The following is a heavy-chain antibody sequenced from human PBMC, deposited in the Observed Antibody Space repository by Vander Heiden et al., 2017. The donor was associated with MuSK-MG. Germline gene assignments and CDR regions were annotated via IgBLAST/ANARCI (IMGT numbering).Heavy chain of an antibody. J-gene: IGHJ1*01. V-gene: IGHV4-39*01. D-gene: IGHD2-15*01. CDR3: ARLRGYCSGGSCYSNKYFQH. Sequence: QLPLQESGPGLVKPSETLSLTCTVSGGSISSSSYYWRWIRPPPGKGLEWIGGIYYRGSTYYNPSLKSRVTISVDTSKNQFSLKLSSVTAADTAVYYCARLRGYCSGGSCYSNKYFQHWGQGTLVTVSS. CDR1: GGSISSSSYY. CDR2: IYYRGST.